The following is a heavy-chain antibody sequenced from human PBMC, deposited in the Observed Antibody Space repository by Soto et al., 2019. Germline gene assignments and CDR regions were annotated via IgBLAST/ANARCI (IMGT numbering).Heavy chain of an antibody. D-gene: IGHD3-3*01. J-gene: IGHJ4*02. V-gene: IGHV4-30-4*01. Sequence: PSETLSLTCTVSGGSISSGDYYWSWIRQPPGKGLEWIGYIYYSGSTYYNPSLKSQVTISVDTSKNQFSLKLSSVTAADTAVYYCARVRDFWSGYWSWGQGTLVTVSS. CDR1: GGSISSGDYY. CDR2: IYYSGST. CDR3: ARVRDFWSGYWS.